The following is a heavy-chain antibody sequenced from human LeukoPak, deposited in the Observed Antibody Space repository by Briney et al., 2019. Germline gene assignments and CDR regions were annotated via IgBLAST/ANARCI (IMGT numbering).Heavy chain of an antibody. CDR1: GGSVSSGSYY. J-gene: IGHJ4*02. CDR2: IYYSGST. CDR3: ASEWELRY. Sequence: SETLSLTCTVSGGSVSSGSYYWSWLRQPPGKGLEWIGYIYYSGSTNYNPSLKSRVTISVDTSKNQFSLKLSSVTAADTAVYYCASEWELRYWGQGTLVTVSS. V-gene: IGHV4-61*01. D-gene: IGHD1-26*01.